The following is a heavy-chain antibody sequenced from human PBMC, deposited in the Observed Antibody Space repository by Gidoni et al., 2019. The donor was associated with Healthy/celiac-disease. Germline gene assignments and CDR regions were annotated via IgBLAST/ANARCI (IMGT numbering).Heavy chain of an antibody. CDR2: IIPILGIS. J-gene: IGHJ5*02. CDR1: GGTFSIYP. V-gene: IGHV1-69*04. CDR3: ERLRCSSTSCAGSWFDL. D-gene: IGHD2-2*01. Sequence: QVQLVQSGAEVKKPGSSLKLSCKASGGTFSIYPISWVRQAPGQGLEWMGRIIPILGISNYAQKFQGRVPITEDKAPRTAYMELSSLRSEDTSVYYCERLRCSSTSCAGSWFDLWGQVTLVTVSS.